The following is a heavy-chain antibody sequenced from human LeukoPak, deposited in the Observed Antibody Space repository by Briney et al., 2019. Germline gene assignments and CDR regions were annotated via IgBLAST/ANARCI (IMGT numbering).Heavy chain of an antibody. CDR2: IRYDGSNK. D-gene: IGHD4-17*01. J-gene: IGHJ5*02. V-gene: IGHV3-30*02. CDR3: AKDRGDYINWFDP. Sequence: GGSLRLSCAASGFIFSSFGMHWVRQAPGKGLEWVAFIRYDGSNKYYADSVKGRFTISRDNSKNTLYLQVNSPRAEDTAIYYCAKDRGDYINWFDPWGQGTLVTVSS. CDR1: GFIFSSFG.